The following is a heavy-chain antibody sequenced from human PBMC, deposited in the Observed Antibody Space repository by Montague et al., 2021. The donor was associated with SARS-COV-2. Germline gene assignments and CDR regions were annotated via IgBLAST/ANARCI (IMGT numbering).Heavy chain of an antibody. Sequence: SETLSLTCAVSGGSISSSNWWSWVRQPPGKGLEWIGEIHHSGSTNYNPSLKSRVTIPVDKSKNQFSLKLSAVTAADTAVYYCARSRGNLQWPFYYYYGMDVWGQGTTVTVSS. J-gene: IGHJ6*02. D-gene: IGHD6-19*01. CDR3: ARSRGNLQWPFYYYYGMDV. CDR2: IHHSGST. CDR1: GGSISSSNW. V-gene: IGHV4-4*02.